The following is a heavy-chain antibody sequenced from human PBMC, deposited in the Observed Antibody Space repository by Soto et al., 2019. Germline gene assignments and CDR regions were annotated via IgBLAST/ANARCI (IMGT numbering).Heavy chain of an antibody. V-gene: IGHV3-7*04. D-gene: IGHD3-22*01. CDR1: GFTFSTYW. CDR3: ARGWGYFDSSGFPYLYAMDV. J-gene: IGHJ6*02. Sequence: PGGSLRLSCAASGFTFSTYWMSWVRQAPGKGLEWVANIKEDGSEKYYVDSVEGRFTISRDNAKNSLYLQMTSLRAEDTALYYCARGWGYFDSSGFPYLYAMDVWGHGTTVTVSS. CDR2: IKEDGSEK.